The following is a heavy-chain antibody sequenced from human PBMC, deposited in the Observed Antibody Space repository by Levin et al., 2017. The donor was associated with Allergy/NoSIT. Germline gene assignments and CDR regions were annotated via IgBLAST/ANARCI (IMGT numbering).Heavy chain of an antibody. J-gene: IGHJ6*02. CDR3: AKDRSFAFTGDQYYYGVDV. CDR1: GFTFSSYA. V-gene: IGHV3-23*01. CDR2: ISGTGGTT. Sequence: GGSLRLSCAASGFTFSSYAMTWVRQAPGKGLEWVSGISGTGGTTYYADSVKGRFTISRDNSKNTLYLQMNSLRADDTAAYYCAKDRSFAFTGDQYYYGVDVWGQGTTVTVSS. D-gene: IGHD6-13*01.